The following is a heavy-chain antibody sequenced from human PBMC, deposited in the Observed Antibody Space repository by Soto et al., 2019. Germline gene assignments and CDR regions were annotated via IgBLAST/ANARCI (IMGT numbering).Heavy chain of an antibody. Sequence: GESLKISCKGSGYSFTSYWISWVRQMPGKGLEWMGRIDPSDSYTNYSPSFQGHVTISADKSISTAYLQWSSLRASDTAMYYCAGGIVVVTAILPDDAFDIWGQGTMVTVSS. CDR2: IDPSDSYT. J-gene: IGHJ3*02. CDR1: GYSFTSYW. CDR3: AGGIVVVTAILPDDAFDI. D-gene: IGHD2-21*02. V-gene: IGHV5-10-1*01.